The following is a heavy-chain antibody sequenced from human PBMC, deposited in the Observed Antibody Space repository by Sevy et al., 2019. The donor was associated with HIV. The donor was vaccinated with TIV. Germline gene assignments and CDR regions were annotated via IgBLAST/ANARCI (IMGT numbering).Heavy chain of an antibody. J-gene: IGHJ4*02. CDR3: ARRYFDL. V-gene: IGHV3-21*01. CDR2: ISTSSTYI. CDR1: GFIFSGYN. Sequence: GGSLRLSCAASGFIFSGYNMHWVRQAPGKGLEWVSSISTSSTYIYQADSVKGRFTISRDNAKESLYLQMTNLRVEDTAFYYCARRYFDLWGQGILVTVSS.